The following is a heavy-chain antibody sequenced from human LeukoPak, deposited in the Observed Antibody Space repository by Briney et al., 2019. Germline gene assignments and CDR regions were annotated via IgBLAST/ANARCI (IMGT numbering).Heavy chain of an antibody. CDR2: ISYDGSNK. Sequence: GVSLRLSCAASGFTFSSYAMHWVRHAPGKGLEWVAVISYDGSNKYYADSVKGRFTISRDNSKNTLYLQMNSLRAEDTAVYYCARDRTARRDYWGQGTLVTVSS. CDR3: ARDRTARRDY. CDR1: GFTFSSYA. V-gene: IGHV3-30-3*01. J-gene: IGHJ4*02. D-gene: IGHD6-6*01.